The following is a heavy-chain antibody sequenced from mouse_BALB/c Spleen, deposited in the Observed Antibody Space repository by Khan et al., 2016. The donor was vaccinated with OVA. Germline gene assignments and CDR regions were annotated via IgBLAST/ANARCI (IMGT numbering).Heavy chain of an antibody. V-gene: IGHV1-80*01. Sequence: QVQLQQSGAELVRPGSSGKISCKASGYAFSSYWMKWVKQRPGQGLEWIGQIYPGDGDTNYNGKVKGKATLTADKSSSTAYLQLSSLTSEDSAIYFCARSGYGKGAMDYWGQGTSVTVSS. J-gene: IGHJ4*01. CDR2: IYPGDGDT. CDR1: GYAFSSYW. D-gene: IGHD2-10*02. CDR3: ARSGYGKGAMDY.